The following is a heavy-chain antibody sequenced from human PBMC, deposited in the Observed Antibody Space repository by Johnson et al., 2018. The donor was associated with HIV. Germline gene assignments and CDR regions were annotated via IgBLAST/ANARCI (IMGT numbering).Heavy chain of an antibody. Sequence: VQLVESGGGLVKPGGSLRLLCAASGFSFNNAWVSWVRQAPGKGLEWVGRIKSKTDGGTTDYAAPVKGRFTISRDDSKNTLYLQMNSLKTEDTAVYFCTTDIRGTTGWNAFDIWGQGTMVTVSS. CDR1: GFSFNNAW. V-gene: IGHV3-15*01. D-gene: IGHD1-1*01. CDR3: TTDIRGTTGWNAFDI. CDR2: IKSKTDGGTT. J-gene: IGHJ3*02.